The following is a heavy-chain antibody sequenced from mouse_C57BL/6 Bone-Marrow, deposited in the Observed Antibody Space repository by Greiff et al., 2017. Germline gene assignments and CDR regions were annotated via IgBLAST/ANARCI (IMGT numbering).Heavy chain of an antibody. CDR2: IYPRSGNT. D-gene: IGHD1-1*01. CDR3: ARRDYGRSYARGC. J-gene: IGHJ4*01. CDR1: GFTFTSYG. Sequence: VQLVESGAELARPGASVKLSCKASGFTFTSYGISWVKQRTGQGLEWIGEIYPRSGNTYYNAKFQGKATLTADKSYSTADMELRSLTSEDSAVYFCARRDYGRSYARGCWGQGTSVTGSS. V-gene: IGHV1-81*01.